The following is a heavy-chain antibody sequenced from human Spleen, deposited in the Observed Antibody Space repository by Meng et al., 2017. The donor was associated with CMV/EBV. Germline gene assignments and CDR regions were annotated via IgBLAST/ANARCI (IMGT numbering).Heavy chain of an antibody. CDR2: ISSSGSTT. CDR3: ARAMIIAARALDF. CDR1: GFTFSSYE. J-gene: IGHJ4*02. V-gene: IGHV3-48*03. D-gene: IGHD6-25*01. Sequence: GGSLRLSCAASGFTFSSYEMNWVRQAPGKGLEWVSYISSSGSTTYYADSVKGRFTISRDNSKNTLYLQMNSLRDEDTAVYYCARAMIIAARALDFWGQGTLVTVSS.